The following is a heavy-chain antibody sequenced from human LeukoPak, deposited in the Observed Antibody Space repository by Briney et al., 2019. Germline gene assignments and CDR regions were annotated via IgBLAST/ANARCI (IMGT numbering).Heavy chain of an antibody. V-gene: IGHV1-2*02. CDR1: GYTFTGYY. D-gene: IGHD6-19*01. CDR2: INPNSGGT. CDR3: ARDRRMGHSSGFNWFDP. Sequence: ASVKVSCKASGYTFTGYYMHWVRQAPGQGLEWMGWINPNSGGTNYAQKFQGRVTMTRDTSISTAYMELSRLRSDDTAVYYCARDRRMGHSSGFNWFDPWGQGTLVTVS. J-gene: IGHJ5*02.